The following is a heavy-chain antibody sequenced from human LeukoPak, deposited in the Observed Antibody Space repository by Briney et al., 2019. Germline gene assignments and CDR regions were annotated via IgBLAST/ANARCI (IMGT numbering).Heavy chain of an antibody. CDR2: IYYSGST. V-gene: IGHV4-59*01. D-gene: IGHD5-24*01. Sequence: KPSETLSLTCTVSDGSISSYYWSWIRQPPGKGLEWIGYIYYSGSTNYNPSLKSRVTILVDTSKNQFSLKLSSVTAADTAVYYCARGGRWLQFWFDPWGQGTLVTVSS. CDR1: DGSISSYY. CDR3: ARGGRWLQFWFDP. J-gene: IGHJ5*02.